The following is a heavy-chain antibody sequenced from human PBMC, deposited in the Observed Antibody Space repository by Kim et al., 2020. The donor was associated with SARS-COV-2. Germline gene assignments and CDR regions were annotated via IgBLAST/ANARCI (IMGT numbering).Heavy chain of an antibody. CDR1: GFTFSSDW. D-gene: IGHD3-3*01. CDR2: IKQDGSEK. J-gene: IGHJ4*02. V-gene: IGHV3-7*01. Sequence: GGSLRLSCAASGFTFSSDWMSWVRQAPGKGLEWVANIKQDGSEKYYVDSVNGRFPISRDNAKNSLYLQMNSLRAEDTAVNYCARVYKKAIFGVVYKGEYFDYWGQGTMVTVSS. CDR3: ARVYKKAIFGVVYKGEYFDY.